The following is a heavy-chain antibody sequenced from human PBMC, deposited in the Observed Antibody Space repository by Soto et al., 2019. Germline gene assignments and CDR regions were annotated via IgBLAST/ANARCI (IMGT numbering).Heavy chain of an antibody. CDR1: GFTFSSYA. Sequence: GGSLRLSCAASGFTFSSYAMSWVRQAPGKGLEWVSAISGSGGSTYYADSVKGRFTISRDNSKNTLYLQMNSLRAEDTAVYYCAKVVRYFDWSPRYWYFDLWGRGTLVTVS. J-gene: IGHJ2*01. V-gene: IGHV3-23*01. CDR3: AKVVRYFDWSPRYWYFDL. CDR2: ISGSGGST. D-gene: IGHD3-9*01.